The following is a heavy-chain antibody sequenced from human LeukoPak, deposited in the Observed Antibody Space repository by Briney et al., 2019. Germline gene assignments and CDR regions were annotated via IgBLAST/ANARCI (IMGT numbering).Heavy chain of an antibody. CDR1: GGSISNDY. V-gene: IGHV4-59*08. Sequence: PSETLSLTCTVSGGSISNDYWSWIRQPPRTGLEWIGYIYYGGTTDYNPSLKSRVIISLDTSKNQISLKLSSVTAAGTAVYYCATSGGWYRFEYWGQGTLVTVSS. CDR3: ATSGGWYRFEY. J-gene: IGHJ4*02. CDR2: IYYGGTT. D-gene: IGHD3-10*01.